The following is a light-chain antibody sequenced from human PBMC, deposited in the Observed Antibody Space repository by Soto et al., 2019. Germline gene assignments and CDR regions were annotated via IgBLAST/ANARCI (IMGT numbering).Light chain of an antibody. CDR2: EVS. CDR1: SSDLASYNR. CDR3: SLDTTASTYV. V-gene: IGLV2-18*01. Sequence: QSALTQPPSVSGSPGQSVTISCTGTSSDLASYNRDSWYQRPPGTGPQLVIYEVSHRPSGIADRFSGSKSANTSSLTISGLQDEDEDEYYSSLDTTASTYVFGTGTKLTVL. J-gene: IGLJ1*01.